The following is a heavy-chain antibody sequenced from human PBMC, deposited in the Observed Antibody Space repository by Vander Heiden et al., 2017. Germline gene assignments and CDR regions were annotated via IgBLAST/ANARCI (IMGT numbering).Heavy chain of an antibody. D-gene: IGHD5-12*01. J-gene: IGHJ4*02. V-gene: IGHV4-39*01. CDR3: ARARDGYLADYFDY. Sequence: QLQLQESGPGLVKPSETLSIPCAVPGDFISNNYYFWGWIRQPPGKGLEWIGNIYYSGTAFYNPSLKSRVTISVDTYTNQFSLRLRSVTAADTAVYYCARARDGYLADYFDYWGQGSLVTVSS. CDR2: IYYSGTA. CDR1: GDFISNNYYF.